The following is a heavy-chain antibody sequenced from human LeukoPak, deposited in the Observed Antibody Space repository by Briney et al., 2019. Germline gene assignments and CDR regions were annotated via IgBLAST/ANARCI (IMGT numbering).Heavy chain of an antibody. CDR1: GFTFTSSA. Sequence: SVKVSCTASGFTFTSSAVQWVRQARGQGLEWVGWIVVGSGNTNYAHTFQERVTITRDMSTSTAYMGLSSLRSEDTGVYYCAARTSSSWAWYFELWGRGTLVTVSS. D-gene: IGHD6-13*01. CDR3: AARTSSSWAWYFEL. V-gene: IGHV1-58*01. CDR2: IVVGSGNT. J-gene: IGHJ2*01.